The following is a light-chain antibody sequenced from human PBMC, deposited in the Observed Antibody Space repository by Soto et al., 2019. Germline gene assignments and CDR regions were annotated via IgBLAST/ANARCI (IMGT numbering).Light chain of an antibody. Sequence: DIPMTQSPSTLSASVGDRVTITCRASQSISSWLAWYQQKPGKAPKSLNYHASSLETDAPPRFSGSGSGTDFTLTIDSLQPDDFAAYFCQQFNYSSYTFGHGTKLEI. V-gene: IGKV1-5*01. J-gene: IGKJ2*01. CDR3: QQFNYSSYT. CDR2: HAS. CDR1: QSISSW.